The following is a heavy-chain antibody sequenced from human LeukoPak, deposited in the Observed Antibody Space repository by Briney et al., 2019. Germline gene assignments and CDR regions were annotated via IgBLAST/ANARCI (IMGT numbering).Heavy chain of an antibody. V-gene: IGHV3-21*01. CDR2: ISSSSSYI. J-gene: IGHJ6*02. Sequence: GGSLRLSCAASGFTFSTYSMNWVRQAPGKGLEWVSSISSSSSYIYYADSVKGRFTISRDNAKNSLYLQMNSLRAEDTAVYYCARDSGYYDYVWGSYPLSGHYYGMDVWGQGTTVTVSS. D-gene: IGHD3-16*02. CDR3: ARDSGYYDYVWGSYPLSGHYYGMDV. CDR1: GFTFSTYS.